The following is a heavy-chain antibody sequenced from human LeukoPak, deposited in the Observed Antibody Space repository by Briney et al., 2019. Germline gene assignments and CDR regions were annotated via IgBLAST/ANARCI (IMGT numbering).Heavy chain of an antibody. Sequence: GGSLRLSCSASGFTFSSYAINWVRQAPGKGLEYTSGISSNGGSIYYADSVKGRFTISRDNSMNTLYLQMSSLRPEDTAVYYCAKGIAAGGLTTFDYWGQGTLVTVSS. V-gene: IGHV3-64D*06. CDR2: ISSNGGSI. CDR3: AKGIAAGGLTTFDY. D-gene: IGHD6-13*01. CDR1: GFTFSSYA. J-gene: IGHJ4*02.